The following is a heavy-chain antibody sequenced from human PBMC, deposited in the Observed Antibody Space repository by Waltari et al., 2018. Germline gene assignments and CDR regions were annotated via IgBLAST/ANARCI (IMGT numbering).Heavy chain of an antibody. Sequence: QVQLQESGPGLVKPSEPLSLTCAVSGYSISSGYYWGWIRQPPGKGLEWIGSIYHSGSTYYNPSLKSRFTISVDTSKNQFSLKLSSLTAADTAVYYCATTTYYDFWSGYSTFDPWGQGTLVTVSS. J-gene: IGHJ5*02. CDR1: GYSISSGYY. CDR3: ATTTYYDFWSGYSTFDP. D-gene: IGHD3-3*01. V-gene: IGHV4-38-2*01. CDR2: IYHSGST.